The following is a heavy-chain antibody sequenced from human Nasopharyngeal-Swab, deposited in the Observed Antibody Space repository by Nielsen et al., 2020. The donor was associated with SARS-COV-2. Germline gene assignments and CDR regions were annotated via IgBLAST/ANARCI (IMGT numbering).Heavy chain of an antibody. Sequence: GESLKISCAVSGFTFSSYGMHWVRQAPGKGLEWVAVISYDGSNKYYADSVKGRFTISRDNSKNTLYLQMNSLRAEDTAVYYCARDHGYSYGYYYYGMDVWGQGTTVTVSS. CDR1: GFTFSSYG. CDR3: ARDHGYSYGYYYYGMDV. CDR2: ISYDGSNK. D-gene: IGHD5-18*01. V-gene: IGHV3-30*03. J-gene: IGHJ6*02.